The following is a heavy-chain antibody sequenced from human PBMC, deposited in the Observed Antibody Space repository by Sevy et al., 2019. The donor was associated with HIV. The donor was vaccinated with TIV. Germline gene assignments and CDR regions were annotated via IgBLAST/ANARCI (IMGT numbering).Heavy chain of an antibody. CDR3: ARDSGRVYYDSSGPLDAFDI. V-gene: IGHV3-7*01. CDR1: GFTFSSYW. D-gene: IGHD3-22*01. Sequence: GGSLRLSCAASGFTFSSYWMSWVRQAPGKGLEWVANIKQDGSEKYYVDSVKGRFTISRDNAKNSRYLQMNSLRAKDTAVYYCARDSGRVYYDSSGPLDAFDIWGQGTMVTVSS. J-gene: IGHJ3*02. CDR2: IKQDGSEK.